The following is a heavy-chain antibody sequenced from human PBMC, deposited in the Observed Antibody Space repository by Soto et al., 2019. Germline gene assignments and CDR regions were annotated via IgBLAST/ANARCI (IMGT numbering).Heavy chain of an antibody. CDR3: ASIAAPGTTHFDF. D-gene: IGHD6-13*01. Sequence: PSETLSLTCTVSGGSIDSSSYYWCWIRQSPGKGLEWIGNIYYSGNTFYNPSLQSRVAISVDTSKNQFYLHLSSVTAADTAIFYCASIAAPGTTHFDFWGQGTLVTVSS. CDR1: GGSIDSSSYY. J-gene: IGHJ4*02. CDR2: IYYSGNT. V-gene: IGHV4-39*01.